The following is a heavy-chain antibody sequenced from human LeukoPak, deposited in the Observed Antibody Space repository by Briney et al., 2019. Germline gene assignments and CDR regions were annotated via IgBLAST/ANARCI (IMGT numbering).Heavy chain of an antibody. D-gene: IGHD7-27*01. CDR1: GGTFSSYA. CDR2: IIPILGIA. CDR3: ASTIELGKGDDI. V-gene: IGHV1-69*04. Sequence: ASVKVSCKASGGTFSSYAISWVRQAPGQGLEWMGRIIPILGIANYAQKFQGRVTITADKSTSTAYMELSSLRSEDTAVYYCASTIELGKGDDIWGQGTMVTVSS. J-gene: IGHJ3*02.